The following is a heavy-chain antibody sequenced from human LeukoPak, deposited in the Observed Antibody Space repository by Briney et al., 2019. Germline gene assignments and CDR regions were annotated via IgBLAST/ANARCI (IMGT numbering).Heavy chain of an antibody. CDR1: GFTFSDYV. CDR2: ITASGDRT. Sequence: GRSLRLSCAASGFTFSDYVMIWVRQAPGKGLEWVSGITASGDRTFYGDSVKGRFTISRDNAKNSLYLQMNSLRAEDTAVYYCANSRYDSSGYYGIIGYWGQGTLVTVSS. V-gene: IGHV3-23*01. D-gene: IGHD3-22*01. J-gene: IGHJ4*02. CDR3: ANSRYDSSGYYGIIGY.